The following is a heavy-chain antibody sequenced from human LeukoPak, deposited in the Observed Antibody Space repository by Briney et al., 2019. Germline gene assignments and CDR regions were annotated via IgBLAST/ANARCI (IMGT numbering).Heavy chain of an antibody. V-gene: IGHV1-69*06. D-gene: IGHD5-18*01. CDR1: EGTFSSYA. J-gene: IGHJ6*02. CDR2: IIPIFGTA. CDR3: ARPNVEKSTRYSYGYYSYYGMDV. Sequence: ASVKVSCKASEGTFSSYAISGVRQPPGQGLKWMGGIIPIFGTANYAQKFQGRVTITADKSTSTAYMELSSLRSEDTAVYYCARPNVEKSTRYSYGYYSYYGMDVWGQGTTVTVSS.